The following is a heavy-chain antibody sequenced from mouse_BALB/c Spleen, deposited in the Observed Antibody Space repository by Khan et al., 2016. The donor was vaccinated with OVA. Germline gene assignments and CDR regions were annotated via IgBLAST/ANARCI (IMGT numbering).Heavy chain of an antibody. J-gene: IGHJ2*01. CDR3: ARRGLRWDFDY. Sequence: VQLQESGAELAKPGASVKMSCKASGYTFINYWILWIKQRPGQGLEWIGYINPSTGYTEYNQNFKDKVTLTADISSSTAYMQLSSLTSEDSAVYYCARRGLRWDFDYWGQGTTLTVSS. V-gene: IGHV1-7*01. CDR2: INPSTGYT. CDR1: GYTFINYW. D-gene: IGHD1-1*01.